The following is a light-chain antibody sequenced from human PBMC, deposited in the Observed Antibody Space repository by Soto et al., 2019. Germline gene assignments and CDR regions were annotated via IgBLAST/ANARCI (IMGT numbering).Light chain of an antibody. CDR1: ALPKQY. CDR2: KDS. Sequence: SYELTQLPSVSVSPGQTARISCSGHALPKQYANWYQQKPGQAPVVVIYKDSERPSGIPERFSGSSSGTTVTLTISGVQAEDEADYYCQSADSSGTYVVFAGGTQLTVL. V-gene: IGLV3-25*02. J-gene: IGLJ2*01. CDR3: QSADSSGTYVV.